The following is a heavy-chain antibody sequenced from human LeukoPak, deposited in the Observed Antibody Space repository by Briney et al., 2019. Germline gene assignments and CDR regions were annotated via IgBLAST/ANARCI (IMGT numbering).Heavy chain of an antibody. J-gene: IGHJ4*02. D-gene: IGHD3-10*01. Sequence: GGSLRLSCAASGFTFRSYAMSGVRQAPGTELEWVSGIGGSGGSTSYADSVKGRFTISRDNAKNTLSLQMNSLRAEDTAVYYCAKDIDGYGSGNFDYWGQGTLVTVSS. CDR2: IGGSGGST. V-gene: IGHV3-23*01. CDR3: AKDIDGYGSGNFDY. CDR1: GFTFRSYA.